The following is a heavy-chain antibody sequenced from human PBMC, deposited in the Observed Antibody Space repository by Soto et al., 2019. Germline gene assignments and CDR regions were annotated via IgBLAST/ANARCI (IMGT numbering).Heavy chain of an antibody. Sequence: QVQLVQSGAEVKKPGASVKISCEASGYTFTTYYIHWVRXAPGQGLDWMGIINPNTGSTSSAPKXEGXXXVTRDXXXGXXXXXXXXXXXXXXXXXXXXXXXXXXXXXXXHGMDVWGQGTTVTVSS. V-gene: IGHV1-46*01. CDR2: INPNTGST. CDR1: GYTFTTYY. CDR3: XXXXXXXXXXXXHGMDV. J-gene: IGHJ6*02.